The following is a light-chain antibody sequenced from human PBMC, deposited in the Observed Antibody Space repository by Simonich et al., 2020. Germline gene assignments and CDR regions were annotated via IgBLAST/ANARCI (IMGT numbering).Light chain of an antibody. CDR2: GAS. V-gene: IGKV3-15*01. Sequence: EIVMTQSPATLSVSPGERATLSCRASQSVSSNLAWYQQKPGQAPRLLLCGASTRATGIPARFSGSGSGTEFTLTISSLQSEDFAVYYCQQYNNWPPYTFGQGTKLEIK. J-gene: IGKJ2*01. CDR1: QSVSSN. CDR3: QQYNNWPPYT.